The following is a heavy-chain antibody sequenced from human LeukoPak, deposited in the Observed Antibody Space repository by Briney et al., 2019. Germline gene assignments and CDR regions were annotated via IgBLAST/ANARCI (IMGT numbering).Heavy chain of an antibody. Sequence: SGGSLRLSCVASEFTFSSYAMSWVRQAPGKGLEWVSAISGSGGSTYYADSVKGRFTISRDNSKNTLYLQMNSLRAEDTAVYYCAKDLRVAMVRGVIITPPFDYWGQGTLVTVSS. CDR1: EFTFSSYA. V-gene: IGHV3-23*01. CDR3: AKDLRVAMVRGVIITPPFDY. CDR2: ISGSGGST. D-gene: IGHD3-10*01. J-gene: IGHJ4*02.